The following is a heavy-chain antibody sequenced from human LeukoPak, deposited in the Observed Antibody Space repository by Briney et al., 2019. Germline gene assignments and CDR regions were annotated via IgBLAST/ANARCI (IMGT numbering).Heavy chain of an antibody. D-gene: IGHD6-13*01. J-gene: IGHJ4*02. Sequence: PGGSLRLSCAASGFTFSSYSMNWVRQAPGKGLEWVSLISGDGGSTYYADSVKGRFTISRDNSKNSLYLQMNSLRTEDTALYYCAKETSGYSSSWYDYWGQGTLVTVSS. CDR1: GFTFSSYS. V-gene: IGHV3-43*02. CDR2: ISGDGGST. CDR3: AKETSGYSSSWYDY.